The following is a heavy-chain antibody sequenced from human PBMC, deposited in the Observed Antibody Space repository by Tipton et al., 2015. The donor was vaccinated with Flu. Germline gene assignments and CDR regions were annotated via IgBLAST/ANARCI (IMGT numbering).Heavy chain of an antibody. Sequence: TLSLTCAVYGRSFSGYYWSWIRQPPGKGLEWIGEINHSGSTNYNPSLKSRVTISVDTSKNQFSLKLSSVIAADTAVYYCARRTKGTMVRGVIVNWFDPWGQGTLVTVSS. CDR2: INHSGST. J-gene: IGHJ5*02. CDR1: GRSFSGYY. V-gene: IGHV4-34*01. D-gene: IGHD3-10*01. CDR3: ARRTKGTMVRGVIVNWFDP.